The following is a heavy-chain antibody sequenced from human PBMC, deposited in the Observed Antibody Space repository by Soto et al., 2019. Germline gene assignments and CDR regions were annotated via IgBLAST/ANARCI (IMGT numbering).Heavy chain of an antibody. Sequence: QVQLQESGPGLVKPSQTLSLTCTVSGGSVSSGGYYWSWIRQHPGKGLEWIGYIYYSGSTYYNPSLKSRVTISVDTSKNQFSLKLSSVTAADTAVYYCARDWEVAGTGHWFDPWGQGTLVTVSS. J-gene: IGHJ5*02. D-gene: IGHD6-19*01. CDR2: IYYSGST. CDR1: GGSVSSGGYY. CDR3: ARDWEVAGTGHWFDP. V-gene: IGHV4-31*03.